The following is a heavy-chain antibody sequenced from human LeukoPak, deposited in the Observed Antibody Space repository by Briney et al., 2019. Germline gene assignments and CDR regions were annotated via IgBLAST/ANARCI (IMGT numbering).Heavy chain of an antibody. D-gene: IGHD4-23*01. V-gene: IGHV3-49*04. J-gene: IGHJ4*02. Sequence: GGSLRLSCTASGFTFDDKPMSGVRQAPGKALDGVAFIRSKSYGGTTQYPASVKGRFTISRDDSKSIAYLQMNSLKTEDTAVYYCTRGGRTYGGNSISLDYWGQGTLVTVSS. CDR1: GFTFDDKP. CDR3: TRGGRTYGGNSISLDY. CDR2: IRSKSYGGTT.